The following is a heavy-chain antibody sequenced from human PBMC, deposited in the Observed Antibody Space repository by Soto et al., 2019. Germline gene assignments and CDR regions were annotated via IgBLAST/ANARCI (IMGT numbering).Heavy chain of an antibody. Sequence: GGSLRLSCAASGFTFSSYGMHWVRQAPGKGLEWVAVISYDGSNKYYADSVKGRFTTSREKSKSTLYLDMNRLSAEDTAVYYCATDGTNYFDYWGQGTLVTVSS. CDR1: GFTFSSYG. J-gene: IGHJ4*02. V-gene: IGHV3-30*03. CDR2: ISYDGSNK. CDR3: ATDGTNYFDY. D-gene: IGHD2-2*01.